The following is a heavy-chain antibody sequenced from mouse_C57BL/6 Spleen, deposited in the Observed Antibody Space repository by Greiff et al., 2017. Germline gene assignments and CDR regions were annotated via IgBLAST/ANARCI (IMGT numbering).Heavy chain of an antibody. J-gene: IGHJ4*01. CDR2: IWTGGGT. CDR3: AREEVRSNYYAMDY. Sequence: VQLKESGPGLVAPSQSLSITCTVSGFSLTSYAISWVRQPPGKGLEWLGVIWTGGGTNYNSALKSRLSISKDNSKSQVFLKMNSLQTDDTARYYCAREEVRSNYYAMDYWGQGTSVTVSS. V-gene: IGHV2-9-1*01. CDR1: GFSLTSYA. D-gene: IGHD2-5*01.